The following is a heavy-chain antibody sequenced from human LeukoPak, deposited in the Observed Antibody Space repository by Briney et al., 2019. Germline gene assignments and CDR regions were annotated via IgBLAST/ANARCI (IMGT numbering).Heavy chain of an antibody. CDR2: IIPILGIA. CDR3: ATVGWEGYDRFDAFDI. V-gene: IGHV1-69*04. J-gene: IGHJ3*02. Sequence: SVKVSCKASGGTFSSYAISWVRQPPGQGLEWMGRIIPILGIANYAQKFQGRVTITADKSTSTAYMELSSLRSEDTAVYYCATVGWEGYDRFDAFDIWGQGTMVTVSS. D-gene: IGHD5-12*01. CDR1: GGTFSSYA.